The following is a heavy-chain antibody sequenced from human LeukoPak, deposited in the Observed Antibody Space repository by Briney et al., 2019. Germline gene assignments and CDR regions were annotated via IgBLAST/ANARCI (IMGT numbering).Heavy chain of an antibody. CDR1: GFTFTTYG. Sequence: GKSLRLSCEASGFTFTTYGMHWVRQRPGKGLEWVAVISYDGRHQKYADSVEGRFTVSRDNGKNTLWLQLNSVRLEDTAIYYCAKGAGGASTLIGWLDSWGQGTLVTVSS. CDR2: ISYDGRHQ. V-gene: IGHV3-30*18. D-gene: IGHD1-1*01. J-gene: IGHJ5*01. CDR3: AKGAGGASTLIGWLDS.